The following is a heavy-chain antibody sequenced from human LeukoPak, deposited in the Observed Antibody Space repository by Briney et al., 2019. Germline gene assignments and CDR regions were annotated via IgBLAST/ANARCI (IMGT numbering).Heavy chain of an antibody. V-gene: IGHV1-69*05. CDR1: GGTLSSYA. CDR2: IIPIFGTA. D-gene: IGHD5-24*01. CDR3: ARGRWLLDAFDI. J-gene: IGHJ3*02. Sequence: SVKVSCKASGGTLSSYAISWVRQAPGQGLEWMGGIIPIFGTANYAQKFQGRVTITTDESTSTAYMELSSLRSEDTAVYYCARGRWLLDAFDIWGQGTMVTVSS.